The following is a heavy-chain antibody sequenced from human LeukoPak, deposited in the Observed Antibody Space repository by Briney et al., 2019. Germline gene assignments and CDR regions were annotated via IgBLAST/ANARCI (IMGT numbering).Heavy chain of an antibody. D-gene: IGHD6-13*01. CDR3: ARGGLSSSWYFWFDP. V-gene: IGHV4-34*01. Sequence: LETLSLTCAVYGGSFSGYYWSWIRQPPGKGLEWIGEINHSGSTNYNPSLKSRVTMSVDTSKNQFSLKLSSVTAADTAVYYCARGGLSSSWYFWFDPWGQGTLVTVSS. J-gene: IGHJ5*02. CDR1: GGSFSGYY. CDR2: INHSGST.